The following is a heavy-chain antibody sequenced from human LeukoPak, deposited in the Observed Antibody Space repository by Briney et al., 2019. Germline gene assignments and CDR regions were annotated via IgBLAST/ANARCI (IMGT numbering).Heavy chain of an antibody. V-gene: IGHV3-23*01. J-gene: IGHJ4*02. CDR1: GFTFSGYA. CDR3: ATDYYYDSPGLFDY. CDR2: IIGSGDTT. Sequence: GGSLRLSCAASGFTFSGYAMSWVRQAPGKGLEWVSAIIGSGDTTYYAASVKGRLTISRDNSKNTLYLQMNSLRTEDTAVYYCATDYYYDSPGLFDYWGQGSLVTVSS. D-gene: IGHD3-22*01.